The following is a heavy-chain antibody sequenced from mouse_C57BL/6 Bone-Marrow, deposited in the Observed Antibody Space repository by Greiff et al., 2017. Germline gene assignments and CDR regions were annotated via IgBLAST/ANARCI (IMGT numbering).Heavy chain of an antibody. D-gene: IGHD1-1*01. CDR2: IDPENGDT. CDR1: GFNIKDAY. J-gene: IGHJ4*01. V-gene: IGHV14-4*01. Sequence: VQLQQSGAELVRPGASVKLSCTASGFNIKDAYMPWVKQRPEQGLEWIGWIDPENGDTEYASKFQGKATRTADTSSNTAYLQLSSLTSEDTAVYYCTTYYVAMDYWGQGTSVTVSS. CDR3: TTYYVAMDY.